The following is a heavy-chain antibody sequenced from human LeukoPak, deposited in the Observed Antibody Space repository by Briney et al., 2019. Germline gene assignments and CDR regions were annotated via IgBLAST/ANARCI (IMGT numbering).Heavy chain of an antibody. CDR2: ISGSGGST. D-gene: IGHD3-22*01. CDR1: GFTFSSYA. J-gene: IGHJ4*02. V-gene: IGHV3-23*01. CDR3: TTGEYYYDPTLGGDY. Sequence: PGGSLRLSCAASGFTFSSYAMSWVRQAPGKGLEWVSAISGSGGSTYYADSVKGRFTISRDNSKNTLYLQMNSLKTEDTAVYYCTTGEYYYDPTLGGDYWGQGTLVTVSS.